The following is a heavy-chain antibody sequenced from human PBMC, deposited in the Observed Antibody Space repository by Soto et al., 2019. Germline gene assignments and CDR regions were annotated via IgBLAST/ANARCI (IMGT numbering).Heavy chain of an antibody. V-gene: IGHV3-33*01. CDR1: GFTFSSYG. CDR2: IWYDGSNK. J-gene: IGHJ4*02. CDR3: ARGGDSSGPDFDY. D-gene: IGHD3-22*01. Sequence: AGGSLRLSCAASGFTFSSYGMHWVRQAPGKGLEWVAVIWYDGSNKYYADSVKGRFTISRDNSKNTLYLQMNSLRAEDTAVYYCARGGDSSGPDFDYWGQGTLVTVSS.